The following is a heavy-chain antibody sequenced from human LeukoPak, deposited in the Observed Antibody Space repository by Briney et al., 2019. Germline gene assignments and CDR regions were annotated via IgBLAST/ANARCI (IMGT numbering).Heavy chain of an antibody. V-gene: IGHV1-2*02. CDR3: ARDFGGQLELTLGNI. Sequence: GASVKVSCKSSGYTFTGYYVHWVRQAPGQRLEWMGWINPNSGGTNYAQKFQGRVTMTRDTSISTAYMELSRLRSDDTAVYYCARDFGGQLELTLGNIWGQGTMGTVSS. J-gene: IGHJ3*02. CDR1: GYTFTGYY. D-gene: IGHD1-1*01. CDR2: INPNSGGT.